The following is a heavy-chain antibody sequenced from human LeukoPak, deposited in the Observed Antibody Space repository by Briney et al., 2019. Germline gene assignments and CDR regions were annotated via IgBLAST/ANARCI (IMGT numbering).Heavy chain of an antibody. CDR3: AKAQRSTGYQIEPLDY. CDR2: ISGSGGST. CDR1: GFTFSSYA. V-gene: IGHV3-23*01. D-gene: IGHD3-9*01. J-gene: IGHJ4*02. Sequence: GGSLRLSCAASGFTFSSYAMSWVRQAPGKGLEWVSAISGSGGSTYYADSVKGRFTISRDNSKNTLYLQKNSLRAEDTAVYYCAKAQRSTGYQIEPLDYWGQGTLVTVSS.